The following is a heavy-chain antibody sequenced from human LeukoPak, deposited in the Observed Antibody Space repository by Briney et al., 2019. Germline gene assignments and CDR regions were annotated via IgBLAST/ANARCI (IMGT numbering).Heavy chain of an antibody. CDR1: GYTFTSYG. CDR2: IIPIFGTA. CDR3: ARGDVVVPAAMS. V-gene: IGHV1-69*05. D-gene: IGHD2-2*01. Sequence: GASVKVSCKASGYTFTSYGISWVRQAPGQGLEWMGWIIPIFGTANYAQKFQGRVTITTDESTSTAYMELSSLRSEDTAVYYCARGDVVVPAAMSWGQGTLVTVSS. J-gene: IGHJ4*02.